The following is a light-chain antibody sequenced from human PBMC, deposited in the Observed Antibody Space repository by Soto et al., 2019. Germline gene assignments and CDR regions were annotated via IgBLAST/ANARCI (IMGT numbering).Light chain of an antibody. V-gene: IGLV2-14*01. CDR3: SSYTNSNTRV. CDR2: EVS. J-gene: IGLJ1*01. CDR1: NSDVGDYNY. Sequence: QSVLTQPASVSGSPGQSITNSCTGTNSDVGDYNYVSWYQQHPGKAPKLIIYEVSNRPSGISDRFSASKSGNTASLTISGLQAEDEADYYCSSYTNSNTRVFGTGTKVTVL.